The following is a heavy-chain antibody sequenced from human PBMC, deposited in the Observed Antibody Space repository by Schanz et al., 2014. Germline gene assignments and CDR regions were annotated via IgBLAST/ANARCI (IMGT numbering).Heavy chain of an antibody. CDR2: ISDSGDST. Sequence: EVQLVESGGGLVQPGGSLRLSCATSGLNFDYYGMNWVRQAPGKGLEWVSDISDSGDSTHYADSVKGRFTISRDNAKNSLFLQMNSLSAEDTAVYYCAKVAPAATYLDSWGLGTLXTVSP. CDR3: AKVAPAATYLDS. D-gene: IGHD2-2*01. V-gene: IGHV3-48*03. CDR1: GLNFDYYG. J-gene: IGHJ4*02.